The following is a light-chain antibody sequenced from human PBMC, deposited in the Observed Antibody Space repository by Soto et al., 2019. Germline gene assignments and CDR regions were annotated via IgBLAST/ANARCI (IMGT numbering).Light chain of an antibody. CDR1: QSVSTK. CDR3: QQYSNWPPIT. V-gene: IGKV3-15*01. Sequence: EIVMTQSPATLSVSPGERATLSCRASQSVSTKVAWYQQKPGQAPRLLIYATSTRATGAPAGFSGSGSGTEFTPTISTLQSEDFAVYYCQQYSNWPPITFGQGTRLEIK. CDR2: ATS. J-gene: IGKJ5*01.